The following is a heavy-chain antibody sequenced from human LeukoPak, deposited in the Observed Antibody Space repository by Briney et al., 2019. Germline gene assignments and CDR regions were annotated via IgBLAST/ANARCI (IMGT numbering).Heavy chain of an antibody. V-gene: IGHV1-18*04. CDR1: GYTFTGDY. Sequence: RRASVKVSCKASGYTFTGDYMHWVRQAPGQGLEWVGWISCNNGDTRYAQKFQGRVTVTTDTSTSTAYMELRSLRSDDTAVYYCARDGGTAGYSSGSDYWGQGTLVTVSS. CDR2: ISCNNGDT. CDR3: ARDGGTAGYSSGSDY. D-gene: IGHD5-18*01. J-gene: IGHJ4*02.